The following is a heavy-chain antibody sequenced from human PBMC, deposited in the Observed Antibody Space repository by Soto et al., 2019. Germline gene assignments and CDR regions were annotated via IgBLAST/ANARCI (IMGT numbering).Heavy chain of an antibody. D-gene: IGHD6-13*01. J-gene: IGHJ6*02. V-gene: IGHV5-51*01. CDR2: IYPGDSDT. CDR1: GYSFTSYW. Sequence: GESLKISCKGSGYSFTSYWIAWVRQMPGKGLEWMGIIYPGDSDTRYSPSFQGQVTISADKSISTAYLQWSSLKASDTAMYYCARRAAAAGTRTYYYYGMDVRGQGTTVTVSS. CDR3: ARRAAAAGTRTYYYYGMDV.